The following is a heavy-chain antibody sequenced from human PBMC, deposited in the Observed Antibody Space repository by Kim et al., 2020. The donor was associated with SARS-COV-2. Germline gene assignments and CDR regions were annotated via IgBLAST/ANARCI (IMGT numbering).Heavy chain of an antibody. V-gene: IGHV4-31*03. CDR1: GGSISSGGYY. D-gene: IGHD3-9*01. CDR3: ARGSYDILTGYYRPFDY. Sequence: SETLSLTCTVSGGSISSGGYYWSWIRQHPGKGLEWIGYIYYSGSTYYNPSLKSRVTISVDTSKNQFSLKLSSVTAADTAVYYCARGSYDILTGYYRPFDYWGQGTLVTVSS. CDR2: IYYSGST. J-gene: IGHJ4*02.